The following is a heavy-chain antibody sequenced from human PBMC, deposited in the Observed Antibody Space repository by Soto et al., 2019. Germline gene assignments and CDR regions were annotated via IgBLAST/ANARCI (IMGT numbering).Heavy chain of an antibody. CDR3: AREVQPGIAVAGARVGWFDP. V-gene: IGHV1-69*13. CDR1: GGTFSSYA. Sequence: EASVKVSCKASGGTFSSYAISWVRQAPGQGLEWMGGIIPIFGTANYAQKFQGRVTITADESTSTAYMELSSLRSEDTAVYYCAREVQPGIAVAGARVGWFDPWGQGTLVTVSS. D-gene: IGHD6-19*01. J-gene: IGHJ5*01. CDR2: IIPIFGTA.